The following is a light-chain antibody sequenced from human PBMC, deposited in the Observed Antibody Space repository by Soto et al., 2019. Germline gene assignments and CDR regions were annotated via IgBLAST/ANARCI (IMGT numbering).Light chain of an antibody. CDR1: QSISSW. CDR2: KAS. Sequence: DIQITQSPSTLSASVVDRVTITCRASQSISSWLAWYQQKPGKAPKLLIYKASSLESGVPSRFSGSGSGTEFTLTISSLQPDDFATYYCQQYNSYSSWTFGQGTKVDIK. V-gene: IGKV1-5*03. J-gene: IGKJ1*01. CDR3: QQYNSYSSWT.